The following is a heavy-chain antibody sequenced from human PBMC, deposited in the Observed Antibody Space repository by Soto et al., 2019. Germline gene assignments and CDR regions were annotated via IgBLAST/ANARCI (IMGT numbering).Heavy chain of an antibody. CDR2: IYCGGTT. J-gene: IGHJ6*02. Sequence: EVQLVESGGGLVQPGGSLRISCAASGLTVSTNYMSWVRQAPGKGLEWVSIIYCGGTTYYADSVKGRFTISRDDSKNTLYLQMHSLRAEDTAVYYCAREYDTSRGDWAYYGIDVWGQGTTVTVSS. CDR1: GLTVSTNY. CDR3: AREYDTSRGDWAYYGIDV. D-gene: IGHD6-13*01. V-gene: IGHV3-66*01.